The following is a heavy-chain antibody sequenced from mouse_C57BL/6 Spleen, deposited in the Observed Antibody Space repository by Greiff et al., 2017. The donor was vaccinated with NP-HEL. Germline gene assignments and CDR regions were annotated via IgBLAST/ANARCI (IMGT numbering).Heavy chain of an antibody. CDR3: ARPTAVVARGYFDV. J-gene: IGHJ1*03. CDR2: ISSGSSTI. D-gene: IGHD1-1*01. Sequence: EVKLVESGGGLVKPGGSLKLSCAASGFTFSDYGMHWVRQAPEKGLEWVAYISSGSSTIYYADTVKGRFTISRDNAKNTLFLQMTSLRSEETAMYYCARPTAVVARGYFDVWGTGTTVTVSS. V-gene: IGHV5-17*01. CDR1: GFTFSDYG.